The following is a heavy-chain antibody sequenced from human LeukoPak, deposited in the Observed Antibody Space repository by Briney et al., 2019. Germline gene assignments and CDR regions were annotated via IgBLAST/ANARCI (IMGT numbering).Heavy chain of an antibody. CDR1: GGSIRSSYYY. J-gene: IGHJ5*02. CDR2: IYDSGST. CDR3: ARLNYYGSGSYYYNWFDP. D-gene: IGHD3-10*01. V-gene: IGHV4-39*07. Sequence: PSETLSLTCTVSGGSIRSSYYYWGWIRQPPGKGLEWIGSIYDSGSTYYNPSLKSRVTISVDTSKNQFSLKLSSVTAADTAVYYCARLNYYGSGSYYYNWFDPWGQGTLVTVSS.